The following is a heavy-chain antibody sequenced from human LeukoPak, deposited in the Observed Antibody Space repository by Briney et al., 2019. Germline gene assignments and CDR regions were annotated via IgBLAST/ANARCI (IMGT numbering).Heavy chain of an antibody. CDR2: MNPNSGNT. Sequence: VASVKVSCKASGYTFTSYDINWVRQATGQGLEGMGWMNPNSGNTGYAQKFRGRVTITADETTSTSHMALSSLTSEDTAVYYCARTLPQGDTGWFYYMDVWGTGTTVTISS. CDR3: ARTLPQGDTGWFYYMDV. V-gene: IGHV1-8*03. J-gene: IGHJ6*03. CDR1: GYTFTSYD. D-gene: IGHD6-19*01.